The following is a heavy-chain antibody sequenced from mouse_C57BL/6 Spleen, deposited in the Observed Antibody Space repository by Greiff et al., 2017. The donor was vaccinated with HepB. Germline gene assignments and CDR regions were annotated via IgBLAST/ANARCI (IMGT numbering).Heavy chain of an antibody. CDR3: ARLPITTVVGYFDY. CDR1: GYAFSSSW. Sequence: VQLQQSGPELVKPGDSVKISCKASGYAFSSSWMNWVKQRPGKGLEWIGRIYPGDGDTNYNGKFKGKATLTADKSSSTAYMQLSSLTSEDSAVYFCARLPITTVVGYFDYWGQGTTLTVSS. CDR2: IYPGDGDT. J-gene: IGHJ2*01. V-gene: IGHV1-82*01. D-gene: IGHD1-1*01.